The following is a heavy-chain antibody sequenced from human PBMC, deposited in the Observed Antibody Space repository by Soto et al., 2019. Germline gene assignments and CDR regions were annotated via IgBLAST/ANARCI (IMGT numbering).Heavy chain of an antibody. CDR3: ASSPFSYGSGSYYNVYYYYGLDV. CDR1: GGSISSYY. J-gene: IGHJ6*02. V-gene: IGHV4-59*01. Sequence: SETLSLTCTVSGGSISSYYWSWIRQPPGKGLEWIGYIYYRGSTNYNPSLKSRVTISVDTSKNQFSLKLSSVTAADTAVYYCASSPFSYGSGSYYNVYYYYGLDVWGQGTTVTVSS. D-gene: IGHD3-10*01. CDR2: IYYRGST.